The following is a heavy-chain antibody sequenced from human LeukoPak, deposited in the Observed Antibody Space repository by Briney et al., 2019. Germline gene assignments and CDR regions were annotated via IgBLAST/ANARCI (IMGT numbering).Heavy chain of an antibody. Sequence: PGGSLRLSCAASGFTFSNYAMSWVRQAPGKGLEWVSSISGSGGSTYYADSVKGRFTISRDNSKNTLYLQMNSLRAEDTAVYYCAKAYSDFWSGYSYFDYWGQGTLVTVSS. D-gene: IGHD3-3*01. CDR3: AKAYSDFWSGYSYFDY. J-gene: IGHJ4*02. V-gene: IGHV3-23*01. CDR2: ISGSGGST. CDR1: GFTFSNYA.